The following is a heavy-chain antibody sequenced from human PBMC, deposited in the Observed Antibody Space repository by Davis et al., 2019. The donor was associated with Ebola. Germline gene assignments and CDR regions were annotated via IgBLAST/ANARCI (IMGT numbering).Heavy chain of an antibody. Sequence: MPSETLSLTCTVSGGSISSSSSYWGWIRQPPGKGLEWIGNMFYSGSTYYNPSLKSRVTISVDTSKNQFSLKVSSVTAADTAVYYCARGHSYGSMVYGMDVWGQGTTVTVSS. CDR1: GGSISSSSSY. CDR2: MFYSGST. D-gene: IGHD5-18*01. J-gene: IGHJ6*02. CDR3: ARGHSYGSMVYGMDV. V-gene: IGHV4-39*01.